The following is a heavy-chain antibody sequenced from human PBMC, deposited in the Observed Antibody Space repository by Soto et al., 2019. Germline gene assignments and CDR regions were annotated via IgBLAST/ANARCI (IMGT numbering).Heavy chain of an antibody. V-gene: IGHV1-2*02. CDR2: INPKNGRT. Sequence: QVQLVQSGAEVKKPGASVKVSCEASGYTFTDYFIHWVRQAPGQGLEWIGWINPKNGRTFYGPNFQGGVGLTKDTSTRRGNLELRGLRADDTAVYYCTREGGGGQWLRWFDPWGQGTLVRVSS. CDR3: TREGGGGQWLRWFDP. D-gene: IGHD3-22*01. CDR1: GYTFTDYF. J-gene: IGHJ5*02.